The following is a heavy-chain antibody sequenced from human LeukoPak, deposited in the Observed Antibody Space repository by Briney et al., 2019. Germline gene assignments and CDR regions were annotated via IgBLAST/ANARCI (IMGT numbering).Heavy chain of an antibody. J-gene: IGHJ4*02. D-gene: IGHD2-15*01. CDR2: IYYSGNT. V-gene: IGHV4-39*01. Sequence: PSETLSLTCTVSGVSISSSGYYWGWIRQPPEKGLEWIGSIYYSGNTYYSPSLKSRVTVSLDTSKNQFSLKLRSVTAADTAAYYCATAPCGGCSFDYWGQGTLVTVSS. CDR1: GVSISSSGYY. CDR3: ATAPCGGCSFDY.